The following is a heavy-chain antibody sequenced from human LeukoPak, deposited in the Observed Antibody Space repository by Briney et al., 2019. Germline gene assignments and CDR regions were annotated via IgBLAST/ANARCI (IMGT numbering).Heavy chain of an antibody. Sequence: SVTLSLTCTVSGGSISSYYWSWIRQPPGKGLEWIGYIYYIGSTNYNPSLKSRVTISVDTSKNQFSLKLSSVTAADTAVYYCARGYCSGGNCYYFDYWGQGTLVTVSS. D-gene: IGHD2-15*01. J-gene: IGHJ4*02. CDR2: IYYIGST. CDR1: GGSISSYY. CDR3: ARGYCSGGNCYYFDY. V-gene: IGHV4-59*01.